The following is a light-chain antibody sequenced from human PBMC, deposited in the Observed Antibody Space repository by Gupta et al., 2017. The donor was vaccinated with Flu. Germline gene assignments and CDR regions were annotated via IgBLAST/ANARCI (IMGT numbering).Light chain of an antibody. J-gene: IGLJ2*01. CDR1: KLGDTY. CDR3: QALDTSTARI. V-gene: IGLV3-1*01. CDR2: QDT. Sequence: SYELTQPPSVSVSPGQTASITCSGDKLGDTYASWYQQKPGQSPVLVIYQDTKRPSGIPERFSGSNSGNTATLTISGTQAWDEADYYCQALDTSTARIFGGGTKLTVL.